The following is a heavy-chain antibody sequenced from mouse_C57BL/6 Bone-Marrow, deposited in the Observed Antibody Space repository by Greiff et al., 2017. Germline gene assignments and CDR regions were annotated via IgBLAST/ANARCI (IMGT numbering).Heavy chain of an antibody. CDR2: INPSSGYT. Sequence: VQLQQSGAELAKPGASVKLSCKASGYTFTSYWMHWVKQRPGQGLEWIGYINPSSGYTKYNQKFKDKATLTTDKSSSTAYMQLSSLTYEDSAVYYCAKRYYGSSPFDYWGKGTTLTVSS. CDR1: GYTFTSYW. D-gene: IGHD1-1*01. J-gene: IGHJ2*01. CDR3: AKRYYGSSPFDY. V-gene: IGHV1-7*01.